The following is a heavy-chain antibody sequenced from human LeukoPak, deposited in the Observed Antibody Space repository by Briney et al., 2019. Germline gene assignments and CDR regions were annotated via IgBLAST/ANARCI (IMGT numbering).Heavy chain of an antibody. J-gene: IGHJ4*02. CDR1: GGSISSSSYY. V-gene: IGHV4-39*07. Sequence: SETLSLTCTVSGGSISSSSYYWGWIRQPPGKGLEWIGSIYYSGSTYYNPSLKSRVTISVDTSKNQFSLKLSSMTAADTAVYYCARVLEDGYSYGYHIDSWGQGTLVTVSS. D-gene: IGHD5-18*01. CDR3: ARVLEDGYSYGYHIDS. CDR2: IYYSGST.